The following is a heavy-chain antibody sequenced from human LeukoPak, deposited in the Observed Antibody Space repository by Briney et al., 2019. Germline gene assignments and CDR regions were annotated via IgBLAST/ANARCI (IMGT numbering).Heavy chain of an antibody. V-gene: IGHV4-59*12. CDR1: GGSISSYY. CDR3: ARWGAHGAYDFDI. CDR2: IYYSGST. J-gene: IGHJ3*02. D-gene: IGHD1-26*01. Sequence: SETLSLTCTVSGGSISSYYWSWIRQPPGKGLEWIGYIYYSGSTNYNPSLKSRVTMSVDTSKNQFSLKLSSVTAADTAVYYCARWGAHGAYDFDIWGQGTMVTVSS.